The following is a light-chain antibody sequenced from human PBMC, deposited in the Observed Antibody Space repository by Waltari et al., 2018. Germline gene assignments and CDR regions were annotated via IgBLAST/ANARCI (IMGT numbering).Light chain of an antibody. CDR1: RAIASN. Sequence: EIVMTQSPATLSVSPGGGATLSCRASRAIASNVAWHQQRPGQPLRLLIFDASTRATGIPERFSGSWSGPEFTLTISSLQSEDSAVYFCQQFNTGYSFGQGTKLEI. CDR3: QQFNTGYS. V-gene: IGKV3-15*01. CDR2: DAS. J-gene: IGKJ2*01.